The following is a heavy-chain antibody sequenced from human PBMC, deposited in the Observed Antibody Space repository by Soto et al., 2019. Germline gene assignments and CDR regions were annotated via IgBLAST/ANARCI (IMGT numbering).Heavy chain of an antibody. CDR1: GGSITNYD. Sequence: SETLSLTCTVSGGSITNYDWSWIRQPPGKGLEWIGYIYYSGSTNYNPSLKSRVTMSVDTSKNQFSLKLSSVTAADTAVYYCARHYFSGPLDYWGQGSLVTVSS. J-gene: IGHJ4*02. CDR2: IYYSGST. V-gene: IGHV4-59*08. CDR3: ARHYFSGPLDY. D-gene: IGHD3-10*01.